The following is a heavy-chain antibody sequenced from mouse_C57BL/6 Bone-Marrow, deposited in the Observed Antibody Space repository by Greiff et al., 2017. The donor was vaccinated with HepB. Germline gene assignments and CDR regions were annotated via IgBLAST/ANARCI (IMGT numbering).Heavy chain of an antibody. Sequence: QVQLKESGAELVRPGASVTLSCKASGYTFTDYEMHWVKQTPVHGLEWIGAIDPETGGTAYNQKFKGKAILTADKSSSTAYMELRSLTSEDSAVYYCTRSEDGYYFYYAMDYRGQGTSVTVSS. CDR2: IDPETGGT. J-gene: IGHJ4*01. CDR1: GYTFTDYE. V-gene: IGHV1-15*01. D-gene: IGHD2-3*01. CDR3: TRSEDGYYFYYAMDY.